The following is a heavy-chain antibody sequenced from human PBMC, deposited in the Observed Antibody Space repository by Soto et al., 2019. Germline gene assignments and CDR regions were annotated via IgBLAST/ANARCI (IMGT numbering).Heavy chain of an antibody. V-gene: IGHV3-48*01. CDR3: ARMGVGPWFDP. D-gene: IGHD1-26*01. J-gene: IGHJ5*02. Sequence: EVQLVESGGGLVQPGGSLRLSCEASGFTFSSYSMNWVRQAPGKGLEWVSYISSYSSTIYYADSVKGRFPISRDNAKNSLYLQMNSLRAEDTAVYYCARMGVGPWFDPWGQGILVTVSS. CDR2: ISSYSSTI. CDR1: GFTFSSYS.